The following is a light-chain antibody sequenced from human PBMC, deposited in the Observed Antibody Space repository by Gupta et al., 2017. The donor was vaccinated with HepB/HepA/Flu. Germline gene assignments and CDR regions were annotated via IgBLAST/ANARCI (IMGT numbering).Light chain of an antibody. Sequence: EIVLTQSPATLSLSPGERATLSCRASQSVSSYLAWYKQKPGQAPRLLIYDASNRATGIPARFSGSGSGTDVTLTSSSLEPEDFAGYYCQQRSNWRGYTFGQGTKLEIK. CDR2: DAS. CDR1: QSVSSY. J-gene: IGKJ2*01. CDR3: QQRSNWRGYT. V-gene: IGKV3-11*01.